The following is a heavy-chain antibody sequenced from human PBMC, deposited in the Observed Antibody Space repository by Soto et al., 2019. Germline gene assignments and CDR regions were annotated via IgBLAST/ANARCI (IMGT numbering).Heavy chain of an antibody. J-gene: IGHJ4*02. Sequence: ASVKVSCKASGYTFTSYYMHWVRQAPGQGLEWMGIINPSGGSTSYAQKFQGRVTVTRDTSTSTVYMELSSLRSEDTAVYYCARPRTEAFIAVAVYFDYWGQGTLVTVS. D-gene: IGHD6-19*01. CDR3: ARPRTEAFIAVAVYFDY. V-gene: IGHV1-46*01. CDR2: INPSGGST. CDR1: GYTFTSYY.